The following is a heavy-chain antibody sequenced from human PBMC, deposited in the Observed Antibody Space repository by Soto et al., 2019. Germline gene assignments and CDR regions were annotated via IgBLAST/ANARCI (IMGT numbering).Heavy chain of an antibody. V-gene: IGHV3-7*01. Sequence: EVQLVESGGGLVQPGGSLRLSCAASGFTFSSYWMSWVRQAPGKGLEWVANIKQDGSEKYYVDSVKGRFTISRDNAKNSLYLQMNSLRVEDTAVYYCVTGAARPWVDYWGQGTLVTVSS. J-gene: IGHJ4*02. D-gene: IGHD6-6*01. CDR2: IKQDGSEK. CDR3: VTGAARPWVDY. CDR1: GFTFSSYW.